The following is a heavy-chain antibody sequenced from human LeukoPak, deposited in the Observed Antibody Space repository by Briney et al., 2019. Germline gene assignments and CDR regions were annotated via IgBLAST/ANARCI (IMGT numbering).Heavy chain of an antibody. CDR1: GSTFTSFA. V-gene: IGHV1-18*01. CDR3: ARAYYHDSSDYYFPLDY. Sequence: ASVKVSCKASGSTFTSFAFSWVRQAPGQGLEWMGWISPYNGNAKYAQNLQGRVTMTADTSTRTVYMELRSLRSEDTAVYYCARAYYHDSSDYYFPLDYWGQGTLVTVSS. D-gene: IGHD3-22*01. CDR2: ISPYNGNA. J-gene: IGHJ4*02.